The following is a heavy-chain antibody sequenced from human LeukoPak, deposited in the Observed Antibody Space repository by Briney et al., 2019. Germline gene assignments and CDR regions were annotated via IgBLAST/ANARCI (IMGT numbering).Heavy chain of an antibody. J-gene: IGHJ4*02. CDR2: IYGDRSP. CDR1: GGSISSGDYY. D-gene: IGHD1-26*01. Sequence: SETLSLTCTVSGGSISSGDYYWSWIRQPAGKGLEWVGHIYGDRSPTYNPSLKSRVSVSLDTSKNVLYLILRSVTAADTAVYYCARVPSGSYYTLGSWGPGILVTVSS. V-gene: IGHV4-61*09. CDR3: ARVPSGSYYTLGS.